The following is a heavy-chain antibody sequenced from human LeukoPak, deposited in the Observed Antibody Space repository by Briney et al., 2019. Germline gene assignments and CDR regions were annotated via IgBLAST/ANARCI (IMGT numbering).Heavy chain of an antibody. CDR2: IYHSGST. CDR3: ARVVAVAGTPYFDY. CDR1: GYSISSGYY. J-gene: IGHJ4*02. Sequence: SETLSPTCAVSGYSISSGYYWGWIRQPPGKGLEWIGSIYHSGSTYYNPSLKSRVTISVDTSKNQFSLKLSSVTAADTAVYYCARVVAVAGTPYFDYWGQGTLVTVSS. V-gene: IGHV4-38-2*01. D-gene: IGHD6-19*01.